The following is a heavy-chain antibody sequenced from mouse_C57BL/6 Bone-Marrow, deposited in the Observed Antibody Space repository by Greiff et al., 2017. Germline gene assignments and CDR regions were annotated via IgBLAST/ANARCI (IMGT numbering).Heavy chain of an antibody. J-gene: IGHJ3*01. CDR2: ISSGGSYT. CDR1: GFTFSSYG. V-gene: IGHV5-6*01. CDR3: ARFLNYYGSSIAY. Sequence: EVKLVESGGDLVKPGGSLKLSCAASGFTFSSYGMSWVRQTPDKRLEWVATISSGGSYTYYPDSVKGRFTISRDNAKNTLYLQMSSLKSEDTAMYYCARFLNYYGSSIAYWGQGTLVTVSA. D-gene: IGHD1-1*01.